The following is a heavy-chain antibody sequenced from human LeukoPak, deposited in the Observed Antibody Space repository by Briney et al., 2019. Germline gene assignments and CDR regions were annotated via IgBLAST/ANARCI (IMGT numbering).Heavy chain of an antibody. Sequence: SSGTLSLTCAVSGGSISSSNWWIWVRQSPEKGLEWIGEIYHDGSTNYNPSLKSRVTISMDKSKNQLSLKLNFVTAADTAVYYCARGRAKGVLRFLEWLYWFDPWGQGTLVTVSS. CDR3: ARGRAKGVLRFLEWLYWFDP. CDR2: IYHDGST. J-gene: IGHJ5*02. CDR1: GGSISSSNW. V-gene: IGHV4-4*02. D-gene: IGHD3-3*01.